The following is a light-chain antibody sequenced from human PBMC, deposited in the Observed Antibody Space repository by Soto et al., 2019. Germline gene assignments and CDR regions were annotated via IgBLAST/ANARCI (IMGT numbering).Light chain of an antibody. CDR3: SSYTSSSLYV. CDR1: SSDVGGYNY. J-gene: IGLJ1*01. Sequence: QSALTQPASVSGSPGQSITISCTGTSSDVGGYNYVSWYQQHSGKAPKLMIYDVSNRPSGVSNRFSGSKSGNTASLTISGLQGEDEADYYFSSYTSSSLYVFGTGTKLTVL. V-gene: IGLV2-14*01. CDR2: DVS.